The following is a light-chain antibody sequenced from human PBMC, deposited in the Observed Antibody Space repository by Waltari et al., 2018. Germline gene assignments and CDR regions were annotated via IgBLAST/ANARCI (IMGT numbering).Light chain of an antibody. CDR3: SSYRTSSTFV. Sequence: QSALTQPASVSGSPGQSITISCTGTSSDVGGYNHVSWYQQTPGKAPQLLIYDVTKRPLGVSNRYSGSKSGNTASLTISGLQAEDEAVYYCSSYRTSSTFVFGPGTKVTVL. J-gene: IGLJ1*01. CDR2: DVT. V-gene: IGLV2-14*01. CDR1: SSDVGGYNH.